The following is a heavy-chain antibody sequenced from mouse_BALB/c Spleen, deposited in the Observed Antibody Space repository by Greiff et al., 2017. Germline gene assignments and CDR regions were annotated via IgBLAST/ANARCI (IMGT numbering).Heavy chain of an antibody. J-gene: IGHJ3*01. CDR3: ARDYAYDGGFAY. Sequence: DVKLVESGGGLVQPGGSRKLSCAASGFTFSSFGMHWVRQAPEKGLEWVAYISSGSSTIYYADTVKGRFTISRDNPKNTLFLQMTSLRSEDTAMYYCARDYAYDGGFAYWGQGTLVTVSA. D-gene: IGHD2-2*01. V-gene: IGHV5-17*02. CDR2: ISSGSSTI. CDR1: GFTFSSFG.